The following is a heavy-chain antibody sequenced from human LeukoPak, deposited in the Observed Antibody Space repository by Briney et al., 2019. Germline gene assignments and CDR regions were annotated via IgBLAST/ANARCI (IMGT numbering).Heavy chain of an antibody. CDR3: ARGLEKYYYDSSQIRAFDI. CDR1: GFTFDDYG. D-gene: IGHD3-22*01. CDR2: TYWNGGST. V-gene: IGHV3-20*04. J-gene: IGHJ3*02. Sequence: PGGSLRLSCAASGFTFDDYGMSWVRPGPGKGLEWVSGTYWNGGSTGYADSGKGGFTISRDNAKNSLYLQMNSLRDEDMALYYCARGLEKYYYDSSQIRAFDIWGQGTMVTVSS.